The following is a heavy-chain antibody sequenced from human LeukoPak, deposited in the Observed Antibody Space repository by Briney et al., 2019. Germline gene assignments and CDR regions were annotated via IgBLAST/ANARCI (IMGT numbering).Heavy chain of an antibody. V-gene: IGHV4-34*01. D-gene: IGHD6-19*01. Sequence: SETLSLTCAVYGGSFSGYYWSWIRQPPGKGLEWIGEINHSGSTNYSPSLKSRVTISVDTSKNQFSLKLSSVTAADTAVYYCARIEKSSGCLYYWGQGTLVTVSS. J-gene: IGHJ4*02. CDR3: ARIEKSSGCLYY. CDR2: INHSGST. CDR1: GGSFSGYY.